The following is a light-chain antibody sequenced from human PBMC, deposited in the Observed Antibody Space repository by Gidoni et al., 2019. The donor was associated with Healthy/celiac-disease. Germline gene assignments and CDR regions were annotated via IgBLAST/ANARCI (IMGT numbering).Light chain of an antibody. CDR3: QAWDSSTVV. J-gene: IGLJ2*01. Sequence: SYELTHPPSASVSPGQTASITCSGDKSGDKYACWYQQKPGQSPVLVIYQDSKRPSGIPERFSGSNSGNTATLTISGTQAMDEADYYCQAWDSSTVVFGGGTKLTVL. CDR2: QDS. CDR1: KSGDKY. V-gene: IGLV3-1*01.